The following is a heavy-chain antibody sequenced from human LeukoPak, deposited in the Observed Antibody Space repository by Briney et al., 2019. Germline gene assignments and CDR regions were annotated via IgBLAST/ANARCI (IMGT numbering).Heavy chain of an antibody. CDR2: ISDSGGNT. CDR3: AKYLPGGAVSGAFDY. J-gene: IGHJ4*02. CDR1: GFTFSSYA. V-gene: IGHV3-23*01. D-gene: IGHD6-19*01. Sequence: GGSLRLSCAASGFTFSSYAMSWVRQAPGKGLEWVSGISDSGGNTYYAASVKGRFTISRDNSKTTLYLQMNSLRGEDTAVYYCAKYLPGGAVSGAFDYWGQGTLVTVSS.